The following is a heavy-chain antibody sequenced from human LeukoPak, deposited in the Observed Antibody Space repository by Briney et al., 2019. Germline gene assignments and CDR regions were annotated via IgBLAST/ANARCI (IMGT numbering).Heavy chain of an antibody. CDR1: GGSISSGDYY. V-gene: IGHV4-30-4*08. D-gene: IGHD2-2*02. J-gene: IGHJ6*03. Sequence: PSQTLSLTCTVSGGSISSGDYYWSWIRQPPGKGLEWIGYIYYSGSTYYNPSLKSRVTISVDTSKNQFSLKLSSVTAADTAVYYCARVNDCSSTSCYTGDYYYYMDVWGKGTTVTVSS. CDR3: ARVNDCSSTSCYTGDYYYYMDV. CDR2: IYYSGST.